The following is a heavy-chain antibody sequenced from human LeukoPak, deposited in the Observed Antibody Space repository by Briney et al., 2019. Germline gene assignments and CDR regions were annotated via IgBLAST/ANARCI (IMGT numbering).Heavy chain of an antibody. J-gene: IGHJ4*02. CDR1: GGSFSGYY. V-gene: IGHV4-34*01. CDR3: ARGGDGGNSPIGGNYFDY. Sequence: SETLSLTCAVYGGSFSGYYWSWIRQPPGKVLEWIGEINHSGSTNYNPSLKSRVTISVDTSKNQFSLKLSSVTAADTAVYYCARGGDGGNSPIGGNYFDYWGQGTLVTVSS. D-gene: IGHD4-23*01. CDR2: INHSGST.